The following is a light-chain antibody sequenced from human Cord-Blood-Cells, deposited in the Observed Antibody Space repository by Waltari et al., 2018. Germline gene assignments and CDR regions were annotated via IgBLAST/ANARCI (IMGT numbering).Light chain of an antibody. Sequence: DIQMTQSPSSLSASVGDRLTITCRASQSISSYLIWYQQKPGTAPKLLIYAASSLQSGVPSRSSSSGSATDSPITISILQPEDFATYYCQQSYSTPLTFGGGTKVEIK. CDR1: QSISSY. CDR2: AAS. J-gene: IGKJ4*01. V-gene: IGKV1-39*01. CDR3: QQSYSTPLT.